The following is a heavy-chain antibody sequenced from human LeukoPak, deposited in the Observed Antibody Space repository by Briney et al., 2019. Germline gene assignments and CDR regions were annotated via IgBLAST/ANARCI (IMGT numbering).Heavy chain of an antibody. D-gene: IGHD6-13*01. Sequence: SETLSLTCTVSGGSISSYYWSWIRQPPGKGLEWIGYIYYSGSTNYNPSLKSRVTISVDTSKNQFSLKLSSVTAADTAVYYCARGVYSSSWSWFDPWGQGTLVTVSS. CDR1: GGSISSYY. CDR2: IYYSGST. J-gene: IGHJ5*02. CDR3: ARGVYSSSWSWFDP. V-gene: IGHV4-59*01.